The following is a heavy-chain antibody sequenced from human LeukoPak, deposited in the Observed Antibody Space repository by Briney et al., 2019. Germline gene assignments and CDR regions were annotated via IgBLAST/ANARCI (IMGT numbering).Heavy chain of an antibody. Sequence: SETLSLTCAVYGGSFSGSYWSCIRQPPGKGLEWIGEINHSGSTNYNPSLKSRVTISVDTSKNQFSLKLSSVTDADTAVNYCARGRRALDYWGQGTLVTVSS. CDR1: GGSFSGSY. CDR3: ARGRRALDY. D-gene: IGHD1-1*01. V-gene: IGHV4-34*01. J-gene: IGHJ4*02. CDR2: INHSGST.